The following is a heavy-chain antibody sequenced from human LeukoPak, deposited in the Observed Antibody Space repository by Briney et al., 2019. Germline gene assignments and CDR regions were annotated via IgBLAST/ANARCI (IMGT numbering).Heavy chain of an antibody. V-gene: IGHV4-34*01. D-gene: IGHD3-10*01. CDR1: GGPFSGYY. J-gene: IGHJ4*02. CDR2: INHSGST. Sequence: SETLSLTCAVYGGPFSGYYWSWIRQPPGKGLEWIGEINHSGSTNYNPSLKSRVTISVDTSKNQFSLKLSSVTAADTAVYYCARLRRYYGSVGFDYWGQGTLVTVSS. CDR3: ARLRRYYGSVGFDY.